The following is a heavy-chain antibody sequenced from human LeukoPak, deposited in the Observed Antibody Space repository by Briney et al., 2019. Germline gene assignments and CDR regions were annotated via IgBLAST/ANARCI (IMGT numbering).Heavy chain of an antibody. J-gene: IGHJ5*02. Sequence: SETLSLTCTVSGGSISSYYWSWIRQPPGKGLEWIGYIYYSGSTNYNPSLKSQVTISVDTSKNQFSLKLSSVTAADTAVYYCARGQWELLGWFDPWGQGTLVTVSS. CDR2: IYYSGST. D-gene: IGHD1-26*01. V-gene: IGHV4-59*01. CDR1: GGSISSYY. CDR3: ARGQWELLGWFDP.